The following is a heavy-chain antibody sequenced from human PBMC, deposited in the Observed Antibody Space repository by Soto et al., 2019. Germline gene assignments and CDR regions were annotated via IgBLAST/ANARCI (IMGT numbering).Heavy chain of an antibody. V-gene: IGHV1-8*01. J-gene: IGHJ5*02. CDR3: ARGHFTYSSSATVSCFDT. Sequence: QVQLVQSGAEVKKPGASVKVSCTASGYTFTSYYINWVRQPTGQGLEWMGGMNPNSGNTGYAQTYHGRATMTRNTSISTAYMDLSSLRAEDTAVSYCARGHFTYSSSATVSCFDTWGQGTLVTVSS. D-gene: IGHD6-6*01. CDR1: GYTFTSYY. CDR2: MNPNSGNT.